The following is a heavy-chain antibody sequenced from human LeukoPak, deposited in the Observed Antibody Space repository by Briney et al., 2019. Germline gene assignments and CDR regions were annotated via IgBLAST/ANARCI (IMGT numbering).Heavy chain of an antibody. CDR3: ATSRGYCTSTSCRDDYYFDY. CDR1: GYTFTIYY. CDR2: INPSGGST. Sequence: ASVKVSCKASGYTFTIYYMHWVRQAPGQGLEWMGIINPSGGSTSYAQKFQGRVTMTRDMSTSTVYMELSRLRSDDTAVYYCATSRGYCTSTSCRDDYYFDYWGQGTLVTVSS. J-gene: IGHJ4*02. V-gene: IGHV1-46*01. D-gene: IGHD2-2*01.